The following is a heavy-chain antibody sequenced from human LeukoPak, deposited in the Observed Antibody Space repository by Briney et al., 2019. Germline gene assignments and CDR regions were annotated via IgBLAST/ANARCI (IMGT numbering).Heavy chain of an antibody. CDR3: ARGAWATRLGS. V-gene: IGHV4-34*01. D-gene: IGHD2-15*01. Sequence: SETLSLTCAVYGESLNSYYWSWVRQPPGEGLEWIGEIYESGTTEYNPSLKSRVTISMVPSKQQFPLSLSSVTAADTAVDYCARGAWATRLGSWGLGTPVIVSS. J-gene: IGHJ4*02. CDR2: IYESGTT. CDR1: GESLNSYY.